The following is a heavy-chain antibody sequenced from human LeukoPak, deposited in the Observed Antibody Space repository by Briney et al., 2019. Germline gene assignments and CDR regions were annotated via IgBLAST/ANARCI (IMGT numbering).Heavy chain of an antibody. J-gene: IGHJ4*02. D-gene: IGHD6-19*01. CDR1: GISFSNAW. CDR2: IYRSTNGETT. Sequence: GGSLSLSCAASGISFSNAWMTGVRQAPGRGLEWVGRIYRSTNGETTDYGAPVKGRFTMSRDDSKNTLYLQMNSLKTEDTGVYYCTDYSCGTSRFWGQGTLVTVSS. CDR3: TDYSCGTSRF. V-gene: IGHV3-15*01.